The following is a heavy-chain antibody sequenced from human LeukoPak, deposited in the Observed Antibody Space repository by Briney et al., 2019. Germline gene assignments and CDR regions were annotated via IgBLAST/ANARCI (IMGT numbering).Heavy chain of an antibody. Sequence: GGSLRFSCAASGFTFSSYSMNWVRQAPGKGLEWVSSISSSSYIYYADSVKGRFTISRDNAKNSLYLQMNSLRAEDTAVYYCARASGYCSSTSCYGRYYYGMDVWGQGTTVTVSS. V-gene: IGHV3-21*01. CDR1: GFTFSSYS. D-gene: IGHD2-2*01. CDR2: ISSSSYI. CDR3: ARASGYCSSTSCYGRYYYGMDV. J-gene: IGHJ6*02.